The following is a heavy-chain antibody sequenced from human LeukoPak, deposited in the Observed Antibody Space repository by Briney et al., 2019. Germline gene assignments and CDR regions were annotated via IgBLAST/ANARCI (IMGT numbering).Heavy chain of an antibody. Sequence: SETLSLTCAVSGYSISRGYSWGWIRQPPGKGLEWIGNIYHSESTHYNPSLKSRVTISPDTSKYQFSLKLSSVTASDTAVYYCARFDHVWETHGMDAFDLWGQGTMVTVSS. J-gene: IGHJ3*01. CDR3: ARFDHVWETHGMDAFDL. CDR2: IYHSEST. D-gene: IGHD3-16*01. V-gene: IGHV4-38-2*01. CDR1: GYSISRGYS.